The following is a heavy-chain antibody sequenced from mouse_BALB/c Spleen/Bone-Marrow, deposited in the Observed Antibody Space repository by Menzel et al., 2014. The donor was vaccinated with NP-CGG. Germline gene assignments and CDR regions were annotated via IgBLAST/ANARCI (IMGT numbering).Heavy chain of an antibody. CDR1: GFTFSSFG. CDR3: ARKGAMITHYYAMDY. D-gene: IGHD2-4*01. Sequence: EVQGAESGGGLVQPGGSRKLSCAASGFTFSSFGMHWVCQAPEKGLEWVAYISNGSSTIYYADTVKGRFTISRDNPKNTLFLQMTSLRSEDTAMYYCARKGAMITHYYAMDYWGQGTSVTVSS. CDR2: ISNGSSTI. J-gene: IGHJ4*01. V-gene: IGHV5-17*02.